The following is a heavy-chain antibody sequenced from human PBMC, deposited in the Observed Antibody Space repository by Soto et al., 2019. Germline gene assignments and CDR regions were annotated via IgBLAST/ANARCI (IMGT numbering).Heavy chain of an antibody. CDR3: ARFYCSSTSCYPR. V-gene: IGHV5-10-1*01. CDR2: IDPSDSYT. Sequence: LGESLKISCKGSGYRFASYWISWVRQMPGKGLEWMGRIDPSDSYTNYSPSFQGHVTISADKSISTAYLQWSSLKASDTAMYYCARFYCSSTSCYPRWGQGTLVTVSS. CDR1: GYRFASYW. D-gene: IGHD2-2*01. J-gene: IGHJ4*02.